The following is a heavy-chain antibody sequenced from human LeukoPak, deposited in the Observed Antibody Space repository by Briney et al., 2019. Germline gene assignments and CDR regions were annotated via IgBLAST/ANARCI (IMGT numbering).Heavy chain of an antibody. CDR1: GFTFSSYS. CDR3: ARGYYGSGRYYFDY. Sequence: GGSLRLSCAASGFTFSSYSMNWVRQAPGKGLEWVSYISSSRSTIYYADSVKGRFTISRDNAKNSLYLQMNSLRDEDTAVYYCARGYYGSGRYYFDYWGQGTLVTVSP. J-gene: IGHJ4*02. D-gene: IGHD3-10*01. V-gene: IGHV3-48*02. CDR2: ISSSRSTI.